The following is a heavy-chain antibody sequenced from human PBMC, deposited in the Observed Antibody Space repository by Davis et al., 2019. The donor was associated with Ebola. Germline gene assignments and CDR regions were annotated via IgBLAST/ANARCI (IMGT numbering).Heavy chain of an antibody. CDR1: GYSFTSYW. V-gene: IGHV5-51*01. CDR3: ARQMTRLYNWFDP. Sequence: GESLKISCTGSGYSFTSYWIGWVRQMPGKSLEWMGIIYPGDSDTRYSPSFQGQVTISADKSISTAYLQWSSLKASDTAMYYCARQMTRLYNWFDPWGQGTLVTVSS. CDR2: IYPGDSDT. J-gene: IGHJ5*02.